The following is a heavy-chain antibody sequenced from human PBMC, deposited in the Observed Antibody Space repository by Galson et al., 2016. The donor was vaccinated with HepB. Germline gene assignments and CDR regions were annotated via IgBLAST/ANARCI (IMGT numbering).Heavy chain of an antibody. CDR1: GFSVSTFGVG. CDR3: ARYYYDSSGYYGGGWFDP. D-gene: IGHD3-22*01. J-gene: IGHJ5*02. CDR2: IFWDDDK. Sequence: PALVKPTQTLTVTCTFTGFSVSTFGVGVGWIRQPPGKALEWLALIFWDDDKRYSPSLKRRLTITKYTSKNQVVLEMTNMDPVDTATYYCARYYYDSSGYYGGGWFDPWGQGTLVSVSS. V-gene: IGHV2-5*02.